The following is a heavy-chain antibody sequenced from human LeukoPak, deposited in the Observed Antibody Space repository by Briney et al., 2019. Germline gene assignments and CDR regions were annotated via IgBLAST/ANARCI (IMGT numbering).Heavy chain of an antibody. CDR3: AKRSGYTTGWFFDF. CDR2: ISGSGDNT. D-gene: IGHD6-19*01. CDR1: GFSFSSYA. Sequence: GGSLRLSCAASGFSFSSYAMSWVRQAPEKGLEWVSSISGSGDNTYYAESVKGRFTISRDNSKNTLFLQMNSLRAEDMAVFYCAKRSGYTTGWFFDFWGQGTLVTVSS. J-gene: IGHJ4*02. V-gene: IGHV3-23*01.